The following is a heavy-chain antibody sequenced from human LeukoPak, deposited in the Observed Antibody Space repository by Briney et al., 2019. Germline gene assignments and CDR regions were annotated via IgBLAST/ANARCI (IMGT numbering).Heavy chain of an antibody. CDR1: GFTFGDYG. CDR2: ISSSGTTI. J-gene: IGHJ2*01. V-gene: IGHV3-48*03. CDR3: ARDRMSHRGYFDI. Sequence: GGSLGLSCTTSGFTFGDYGMNWVRQSPGKGLEWVSHISSSGTTIYYADSLKGRFTISRDNAKNSLYLQMSSLRAEDTAIYYCARDRMSHRGYFDIWGRGTLVTVSS.